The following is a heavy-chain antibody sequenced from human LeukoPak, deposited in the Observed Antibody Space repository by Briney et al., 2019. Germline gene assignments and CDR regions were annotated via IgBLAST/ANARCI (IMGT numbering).Heavy chain of an antibody. CDR3: ARVWFGELLAFDI. V-gene: IGHV4-59*01. Sequence: PSETLSLTCTVSGGSISSYYWSWIRQPPGKGLEWIGYIYYSGSTNYNPSLKSRVTISVDTSKNQFSLKLSSVTAADTAVYYCARVWFGELLAFDICRQGTMVTVSS. D-gene: IGHD3-10*01. CDR2: IYYSGST. CDR1: GGSISSYY. J-gene: IGHJ3*02.